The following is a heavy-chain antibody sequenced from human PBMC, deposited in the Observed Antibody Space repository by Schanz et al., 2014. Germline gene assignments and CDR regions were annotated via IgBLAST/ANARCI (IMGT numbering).Heavy chain of an antibody. V-gene: IGHV1-69*04. D-gene: IGHD3-10*01. J-gene: IGHJ4*02. CDR1: GYTFISYG. CDR3: ARGRGFYDY. CDR2: IIPVLNIA. Sequence: QGQLVQSGPEVKEPGASVKVSCKASGYTFISYGIKWVRQAPGQGLEWMGKIIPVLNIATYAQRFQGRVSITADTSTNTAYMELSSLTSEDTAVHYCARGRGFYDYWGQGTLVTVSS.